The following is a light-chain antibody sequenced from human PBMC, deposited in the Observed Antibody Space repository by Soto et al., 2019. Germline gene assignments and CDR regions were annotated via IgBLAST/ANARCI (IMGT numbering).Light chain of an antibody. CDR2: TAS. V-gene: IGKV1-39*01. J-gene: IGKJ2*01. Sequence: DIQMTQSPSSLSASVGDRVTITCRASQSINNFLNWYQQKPGKAPRLLIYTASTLQCGVPSRFSGSGSGTDFTLTISNLQPEDFAAYYCQQSYTTPVFTFGQGT. CDR3: QQSYTTPVFT. CDR1: QSINNF.